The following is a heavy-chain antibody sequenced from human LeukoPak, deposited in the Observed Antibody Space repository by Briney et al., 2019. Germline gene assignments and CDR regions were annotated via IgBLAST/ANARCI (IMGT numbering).Heavy chain of an antibody. CDR2: IIPIFGTT. J-gene: IGHJ4*02. D-gene: IGHD3-9*01. CDR1: GGTFSSYA. Sequence: SVKVSCKTSGGTFSSYAITWVRQTPGQGLEWMGGIIPIFGTTNYAQKFQDRVTITADKSTSTAYMKLSSLRSDDTAVYYCARALMDRYFDWLSEHFPYDYWGQGTLVTVSS. CDR3: ARALMDRYFDWLSEHFPYDY. V-gene: IGHV1-69*06.